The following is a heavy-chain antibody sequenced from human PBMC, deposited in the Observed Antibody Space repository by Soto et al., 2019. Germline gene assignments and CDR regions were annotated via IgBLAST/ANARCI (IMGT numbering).Heavy chain of an antibody. CDR3: AKERVRFLDA. Sequence: QLVESGGGLVQPGGSLRLSCVASGFSFDDFAMHWVRQAPGKGLEWISGITWNSVSTDYANSVKGRFTVSRDNAKNSLYLQMSSLTTEDTAPYLCAKERVRFLDAWGQGTLVTVSS. V-gene: IGHV3-9*01. CDR2: ITWNSVST. CDR1: GFSFDDFA. D-gene: IGHD3-3*01. J-gene: IGHJ5*02.